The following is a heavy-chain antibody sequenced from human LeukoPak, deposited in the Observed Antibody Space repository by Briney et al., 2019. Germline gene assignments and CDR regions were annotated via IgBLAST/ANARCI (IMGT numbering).Heavy chain of an antibody. CDR2: IIPIFGTA. Sequence: GASVKVSCKASGGTFSSYAISWVRQAPGQGLEWMGGIIPIFGTANYAQKFQGRVTITTDESTSTAYMELSSLRSEDTAGYYCARGQVAQGYFDYWGQGTLVTASS. J-gene: IGHJ4*02. V-gene: IGHV1-69*05. D-gene: IGHD2-15*01. CDR1: GGTFSSYA. CDR3: ARGQVAQGYFDY.